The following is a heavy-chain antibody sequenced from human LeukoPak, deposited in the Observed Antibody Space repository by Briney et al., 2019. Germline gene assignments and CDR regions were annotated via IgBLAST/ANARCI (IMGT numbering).Heavy chain of an antibody. CDR2: IYYSGST. CDR3: ARSEAAAGNFDY. Sequence: SETLSLTCTVSGGSISSYYWSWIRQPPGKGLEWIGYIYYSGSTNYNPPLKSRVTISVDTSKNQFSLKLSSVTAADTAVYYCARSEAAAGNFDYWGQGTLVTVSS. V-gene: IGHV4-59*12. CDR1: GGSISSYY. D-gene: IGHD6-13*01. J-gene: IGHJ4*02.